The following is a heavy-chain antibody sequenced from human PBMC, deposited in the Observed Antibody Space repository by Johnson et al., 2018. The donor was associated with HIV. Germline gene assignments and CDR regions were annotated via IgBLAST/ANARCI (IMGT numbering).Heavy chain of an antibody. J-gene: IGHJ3*02. V-gene: IGHV3-30-3*01. CDR3: ARPSNWNDPLDAFDI. Sequence: QVQLVESGGGFVQPGGSLRLSCAASGFLFSRYAMHWVRQAPGKGLEWVAVISYDGGNKYYADSVKGRFTISRDNSKNTLFLQINSLRPEDTAVYYCARPSNWNDPLDAFDIWGQGTTVTVSS. CDR1: GFLFSRYA. D-gene: IGHD1-1*01. CDR2: ISYDGGNK.